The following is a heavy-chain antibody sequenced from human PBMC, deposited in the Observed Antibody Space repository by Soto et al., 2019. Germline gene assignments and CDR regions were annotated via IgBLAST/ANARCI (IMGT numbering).Heavy chain of an antibody. CDR2: INGGSSVI. Sequence: PGGSLRLSCAASGFSFSDFYMTWIRQAPGKGLEWISYINGGSSVIKYADSVQGRFIISRDNARNSLYLQMNSLGAEDTAIYYCTRDPRLVDVWRPGTTVTVSS. CDR1: GFSFSDFY. CDR3: TRDPRLVDV. D-gene: IGHD3-9*01. J-gene: IGHJ6*02. V-gene: IGHV3-11*06.